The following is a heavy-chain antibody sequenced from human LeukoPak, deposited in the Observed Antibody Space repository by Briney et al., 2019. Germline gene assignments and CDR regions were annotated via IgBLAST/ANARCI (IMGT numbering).Heavy chain of an antibody. CDR1: GFTFSNAW. Sequence: PGGSLRLSCAASGFTFSNAWMSWVRQAPGKGLEWVARIKSKTDGGTTDYAAPVKGRFTISRDDSKNTLYLQMNSLKTEDTAVYYCTTDPLPDCSSTSCYYYYYMDVWGKGTTVTVSS. CDR2: IKSKTDGGTT. J-gene: IGHJ6*03. D-gene: IGHD2-2*01. CDR3: TTDPLPDCSSTSCYYYYYMDV. V-gene: IGHV3-15*01.